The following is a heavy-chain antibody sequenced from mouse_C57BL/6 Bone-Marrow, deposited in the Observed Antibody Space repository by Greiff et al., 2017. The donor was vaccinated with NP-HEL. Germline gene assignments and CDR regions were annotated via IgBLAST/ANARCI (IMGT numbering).Heavy chain of an antibody. CDR1: GYTFTSYT. CDR2: INPSSGYT. CDR3: ARENDYLFDY. V-gene: IGHV1-4*01. Sequence: QVQLKESGAELARPGASVKMSCKASGYTFTSYTMHWVKQRPGQGLEWIGYINPSSGYTKYNQKFKDKATLTADKSSSTAYMQLSSLTSEDSAVYYCARENDYLFDYWGQGTTLTVSS. J-gene: IGHJ2*01. D-gene: IGHD2-4*01.